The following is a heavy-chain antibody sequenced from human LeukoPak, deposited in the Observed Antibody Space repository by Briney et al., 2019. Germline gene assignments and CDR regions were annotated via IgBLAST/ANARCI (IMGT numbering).Heavy chain of an antibody. CDR1: GYSFTSYW. Sequence: GESLKISCKGSGYSFTSYWIGWVRQMPGKGLEWMGSIYPGDSDTRYSPSFQGQVTISADKSISTASLQWSSLKASDTAMYYCARANSSGYYHIDYWGQGTLVTVSS. D-gene: IGHD3-22*01. V-gene: IGHV5-51*01. J-gene: IGHJ4*02. CDR2: IYPGDSDT. CDR3: ARANSSGYYHIDY.